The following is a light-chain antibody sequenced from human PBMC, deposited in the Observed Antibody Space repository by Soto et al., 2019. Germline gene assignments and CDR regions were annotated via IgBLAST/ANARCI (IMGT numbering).Light chain of an antibody. V-gene: IGKV1-5*01. CDR1: QSISSW. J-gene: IGKJ1*01. CDR3: QQNNSYSWT. Sequence: DIQMTQSPSTLSASVGDRVTITCRASQSISSWLAWYQQKPGKAPKLLIYDASSLESGVPSRFSGSGSGTEVTLTISSLQPDDFATYYCQQNNSYSWTFGQGTKVDI. CDR2: DAS.